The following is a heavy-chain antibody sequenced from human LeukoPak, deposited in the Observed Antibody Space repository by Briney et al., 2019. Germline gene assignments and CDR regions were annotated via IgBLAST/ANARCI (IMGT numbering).Heavy chain of an antibody. Sequence: GGSLRLSCAASGFTFSSYSVSWVRQAPGKGLEWVSSISSSSSYIYYADSVKGRFTISRDNAKNSLYLQMNSLRAEDTAVYYCARAIPGIAAAGTSDYWGQGTLVTVSS. J-gene: IGHJ4*02. CDR1: GFTFSSYS. CDR3: ARAIPGIAAAGTSDY. D-gene: IGHD6-13*01. CDR2: ISSSSSYI. V-gene: IGHV3-21*01.